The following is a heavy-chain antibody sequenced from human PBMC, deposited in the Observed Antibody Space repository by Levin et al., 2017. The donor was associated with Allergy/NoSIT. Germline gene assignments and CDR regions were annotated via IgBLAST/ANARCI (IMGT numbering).Heavy chain of an antibody. Sequence: GASVKVSCKASGYTFTRFDINWVRQAAGQGLEWVGWMNPNSGNTLYAQKFRGRVTMTRNTSISTAFMELTNLRSDDTAVYYCASDYEDVVATIAGGEDYYFYGLDVWGQGTTVIVSS. J-gene: IGHJ6*02. CDR2: MNPNSGNT. V-gene: IGHV1-8*02. D-gene: IGHD5-24*01. CDR1: GYTFTRFD. CDR3: ASDYEDVVATIAGGEDYYFYGLDV.